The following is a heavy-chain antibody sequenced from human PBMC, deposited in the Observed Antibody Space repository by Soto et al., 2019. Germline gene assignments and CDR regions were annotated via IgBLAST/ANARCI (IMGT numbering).Heavy chain of an antibody. Sequence: GGSLRLSCAASGYTFSSYWMHWVRQAPGKGLEWVARINSDGSTTTYADSVKGRFTISRDNAWDTALLQMNSLRVEDTAVYYCATYNDYYDMDVWGQGTTVTVPS. J-gene: IGHJ6*02. CDR3: ATYNDYYDMDV. V-gene: IGHV3-74*01. CDR2: INSDGSTT. CDR1: GYTFSSYW. D-gene: IGHD1-1*01.